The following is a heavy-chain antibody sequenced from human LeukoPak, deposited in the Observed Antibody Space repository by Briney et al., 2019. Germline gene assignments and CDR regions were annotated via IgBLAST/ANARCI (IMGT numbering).Heavy chain of an antibody. CDR3: ATVLLSPAYGSSWFGDVFDL. J-gene: IGHJ3*01. CDR2: IYISGST. Sequence: PSETLSLTCTVSGDSISGTYWSWIRRAAGKKLEWIGRIYISGSTHYNPSLKGRVTIPVDTSKNQCSLRLNSVTAADTALYYCATVLLSPAYGSSWFGDVFDLWGQGTMVTVSS. CDR1: GDSISGTY. D-gene: IGHD6-13*01. V-gene: IGHV4-4*07.